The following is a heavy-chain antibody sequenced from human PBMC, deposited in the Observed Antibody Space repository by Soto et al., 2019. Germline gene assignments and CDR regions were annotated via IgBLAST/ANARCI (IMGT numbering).Heavy chain of an antibody. CDR1: GFSLSTSGVG. CDR2: IYWDDSK. J-gene: IGHJ4*02. Sequence: QITLKESGPTLVRPTPTLTLTCAFSGFSLSTSGVGVGWIRQPPGKALEWLAVIYWDDSKHYSPSRMSRLTINTTTSKNQVVITMTTMDPMDTCTYYCAHKGPEDGPLDYWSQGTLVNVSP. CDR3: AHKGPEDGPLDY. V-gene: IGHV2-5*02.